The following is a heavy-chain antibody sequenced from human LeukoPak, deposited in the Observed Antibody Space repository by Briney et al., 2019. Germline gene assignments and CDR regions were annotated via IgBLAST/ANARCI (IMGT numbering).Heavy chain of an antibody. D-gene: IGHD6-13*01. Sequence: TGGSLRLSCAASGFTVSSNYMSWVRQAPGKGLEWVSVIYSGGSTYYADSVKGRFTISRDNSKNTLYLQMNSLRAEDTAVYYCAREAAGTCYYFDYWGQGTLVTVFS. CDR2: IYSGGST. V-gene: IGHV3-66*01. CDR1: GFTVSSNY. CDR3: AREAAGTCYYFDY. J-gene: IGHJ4*02.